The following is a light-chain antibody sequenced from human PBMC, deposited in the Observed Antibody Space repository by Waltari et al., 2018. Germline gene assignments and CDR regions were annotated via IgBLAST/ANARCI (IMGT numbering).Light chain of an antibody. CDR2: DAS. CDR1: QGISSA. V-gene: IGKV1D-13*01. Sequence: AIQLTQSPSSLPASVGDRVTITCRASQGISSALAWYQQKPGKAPKLLIYDASSLESGVPSRFSGSGSGTDFTLTISSLQPEDFATFYCQQFNNYPFTFGPGTKVDIK. CDR3: QQFNNYPFT. J-gene: IGKJ3*01.